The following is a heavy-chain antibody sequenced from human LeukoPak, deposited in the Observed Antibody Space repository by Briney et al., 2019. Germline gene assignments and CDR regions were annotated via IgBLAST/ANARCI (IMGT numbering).Heavy chain of an antibody. V-gene: IGHV4-61*02. Sequence: PSETLSLTCTVSGGSISSGSYYWSWIRQPAGKGLEWIGRIYTSGSTNYNPSLKSRVTTSVDTSKNQFSLKLSSVTAADTAVYYCARDDVDADAFDIWGQGTMVTVSS. CDR2: IYTSGST. CDR1: GGSISSGSYY. D-gene: IGHD2-21*01. CDR3: ARDDVDADAFDI. J-gene: IGHJ3*02.